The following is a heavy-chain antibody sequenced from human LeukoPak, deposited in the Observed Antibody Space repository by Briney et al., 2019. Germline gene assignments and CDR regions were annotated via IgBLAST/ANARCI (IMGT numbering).Heavy chain of an antibody. CDR1: GFTFSSHA. CDR2: ISIDGSST. J-gene: IGHJ5*02. D-gene: IGHD5-12*01. CDR3: AKGGSGYINWFDP. Sequence: GGSLRLSCAASGFTFSSHAMNWVRQAPGKGLEWVSTISIDGSSTFYADSMKGRFTISRDNSKNTLYLQMNSLRAEDTAVYYCAKGGSGYINWFDPWGQGTLVTVSS. V-gene: IGHV3-23*01.